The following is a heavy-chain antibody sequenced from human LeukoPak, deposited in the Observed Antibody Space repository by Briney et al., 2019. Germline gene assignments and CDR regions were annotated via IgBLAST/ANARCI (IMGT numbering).Heavy chain of an antibody. CDR3: ARVSRDYVGSGYYMDV. CDR1: GDSVSGYY. CDR2: IYSSGHI. V-gene: IGHV4-4*07. J-gene: IGHJ6*03. Sequence: SDTLSLTCTVSGDSVSGYYWNYIRQAAGKGLEWIGRIYSSGHIDYNPSLRRRVTMSVDTPKNQVSLVLTSVTAADTAVYYCARVSRDYVGSGYYMDVWGKGTTVTVSS. D-gene: IGHD3-10*01.